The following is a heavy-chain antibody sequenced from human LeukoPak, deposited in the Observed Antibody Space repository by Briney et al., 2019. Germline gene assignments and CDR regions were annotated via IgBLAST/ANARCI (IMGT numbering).Heavy chain of an antibody. J-gene: IGHJ5*02. Sequence: LGASLQISCEGSGSSFTSYWIGWVRQLPGKGLEWMGIIYPGDSDTRYSPSFQGQVTISADKSISTAYLQWSSLKASDTAMYYCAGGPLGELYSMDWFDPWGQGTLVTVSS. CDR3: AGGPLGELYSMDWFDP. CDR1: GSSFTSYW. CDR2: IYPGDSDT. D-gene: IGHD3-10*01. V-gene: IGHV5-51*01.